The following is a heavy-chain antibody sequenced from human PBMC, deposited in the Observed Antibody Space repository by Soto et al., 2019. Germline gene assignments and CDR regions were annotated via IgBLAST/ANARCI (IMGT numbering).Heavy chain of an antibody. D-gene: IGHD3-22*01. J-gene: IGHJ4*02. CDR3: ARDNYYDSSGYYYGFGY. Sequence: KQSQTLSLTCAISGDRVSSNSAAWNWIRQSPSRGLEWLGRTYYRSKWYNDYAVSVKSRITINPDTSKNQFSLQLNSVTPEDTAVYYCARDNYYDSSGYYYGFGYWGQGTLVTVSS. CDR2: TYYRSKWYN. CDR1: GDRVSSNSAA. V-gene: IGHV6-1*01.